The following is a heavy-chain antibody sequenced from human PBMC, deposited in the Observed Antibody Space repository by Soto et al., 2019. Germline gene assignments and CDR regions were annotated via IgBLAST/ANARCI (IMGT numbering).Heavy chain of an antibody. Sequence: EVQLLESGGGLVPPGGSLRLSSAASGFTFSSYAMSWVRQAPGEGLEWLAGITFRGDNTYYADSVKGRFTLSRDNSRNRLDLQMNSLKVEDTALYYCAKLGTMGVFDNWGQGTLLTVSS. CDR3: AKLGTMGVFDN. D-gene: IGHD1-1*01. V-gene: IGHV3-23*01. J-gene: IGHJ4*02. CDR2: ITFRGDNT. CDR1: GFTFSSYA.